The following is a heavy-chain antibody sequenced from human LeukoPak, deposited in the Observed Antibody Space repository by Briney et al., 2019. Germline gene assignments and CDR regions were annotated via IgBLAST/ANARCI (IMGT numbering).Heavy chain of an antibody. D-gene: IGHD3-3*01. CDR2: IRSKAYGGTT. Sequence: GGSLRLSCTASGFTFGDYAMSWVRQAPGKGLEWVGFIRSKAYGGTTGYAASVKGRFTISRDDSKSIAYLQMNSLKTEDTAVYYCTRGDLYYDFWSGYYRPYYFDYWGQGTLVTVSS. J-gene: IGHJ4*02. CDR1: GFTFGDYA. V-gene: IGHV3-49*04. CDR3: TRGDLYYDFWSGYYRPYYFDY.